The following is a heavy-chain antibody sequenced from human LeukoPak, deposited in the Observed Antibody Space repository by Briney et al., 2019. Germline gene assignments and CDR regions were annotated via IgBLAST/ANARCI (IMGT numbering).Heavy chain of an antibody. D-gene: IGHD3-9*01. CDR2: IYTSGST. J-gene: IGHJ4*02. CDR3: ARVHPFDWLLDETDY. Sequence: SETLSLTCTVSGGSISSYYWSWIRQPAGKGLEWIGRIYTSGSTNYNPSLKSRVTMSVDTSKNQFSLKLSSVTAADTAVYYCARVHPFDWLLDETDYWGQGTLVTVSS. V-gene: IGHV4-4*07. CDR1: GGSISSYY.